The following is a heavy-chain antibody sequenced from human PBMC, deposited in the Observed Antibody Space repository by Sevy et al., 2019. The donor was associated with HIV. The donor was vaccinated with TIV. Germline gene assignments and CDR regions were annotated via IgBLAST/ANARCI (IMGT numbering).Heavy chain of an antibody. CDR1: GFTFGDYG. Sequence: GGSLRLSCAASGFTFGDYGMHWVRQAPGKGLEWVAVICWNRGNIGYADSVKGRFTISRDNAKNSLYLQMNSLRAEDTALYYCAKDISYYDSGGEFDYWGQGTLVTVSS. CDR3: AKDISYYDSGGEFDY. J-gene: IGHJ4*02. V-gene: IGHV3-9*01. CDR2: ICWNRGNI. D-gene: IGHD3-22*01.